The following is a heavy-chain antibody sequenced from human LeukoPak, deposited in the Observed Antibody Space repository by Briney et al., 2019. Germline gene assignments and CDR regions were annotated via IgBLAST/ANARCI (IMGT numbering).Heavy chain of an antibody. D-gene: IGHD2-15*01. Sequence: SETLSLTCTVSGGSISSYYWGWIRQPPGKGLEWIGSIYYSGSTYYNPSLKSRVTISVDTSKNQFSLKLSSVTAADTAVYYCARDRLSSGRTYYYYYYMDVWGKGTTVTVSS. V-gene: IGHV4-39*07. J-gene: IGHJ6*03. CDR1: GGSISSYY. CDR3: ARDRLSSGRTYYYYYYMDV. CDR2: IYYSGST.